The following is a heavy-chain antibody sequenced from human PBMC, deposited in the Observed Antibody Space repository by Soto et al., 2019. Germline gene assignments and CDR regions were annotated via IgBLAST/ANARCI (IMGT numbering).Heavy chain of an antibody. V-gene: IGHV3-33*01. CDR1: GFTFSTYG. CDR3: ARGGGSGSSVVGYYYYTLDV. Sequence: QVQLVESGGGVVQPGRSLRLSCTASGFTFSTYGMHWVRQAPGKGLEWVTVIWYDGSNKYYADSVKGRFTISRDNSKNTLYLQRNGLRAVDTAVYYCARGGGSGSSVVGYYYYTLDVWRQGTTVTVSS. J-gene: IGHJ6*01. D-gene: IGHD1-26*01. CDR2: IWYDGSNK.